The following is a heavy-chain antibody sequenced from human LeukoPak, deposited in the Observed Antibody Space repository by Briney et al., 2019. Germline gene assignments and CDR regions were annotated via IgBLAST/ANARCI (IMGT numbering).Heavy chain of an antibody. Sequence: GGSLRLSCAASGFTFSDYYMSWIRQAPGKGLEWVSYISSSGSTIYYADSVKGRFTISRDNAKNSLYLQMNSLRAEDTAVYYCAKSYYDSSGKLYFDYWGQGTLVTVSS. CDR2: ISSSGSTI. CDR3: AKSYYDSSGKLYFDY. J-gene: IGHJ4*02. V-gene: IGHV3-11*01. CDR1: GFTFSDYY. D-gene: IGHD3-22*01.